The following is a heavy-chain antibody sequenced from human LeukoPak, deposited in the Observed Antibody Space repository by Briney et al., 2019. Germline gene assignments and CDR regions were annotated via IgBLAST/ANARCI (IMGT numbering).Heavy chain of an antibody. D-gene: IGHD6-13*01. CDR2: IYTSGST. CDR1: GGSISSSSYY. Sequence: SETLSLTCTVSGGSISSSSYYWSWIRQPAGKGLEWIGRIYTSGSTNYNPSLKSRVTISVDTSKNQFSLKLSSVTAADTAVYYCARVGGWSSSWYFFDYWGQGTLVTVSS. V-gene: IGHV4-61*02. CDR3: ARVGGWSSSWYFFDY. J-gene: IGHJ4*02.